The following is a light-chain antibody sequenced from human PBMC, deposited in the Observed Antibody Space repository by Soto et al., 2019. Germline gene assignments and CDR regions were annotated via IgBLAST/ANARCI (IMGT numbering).Light chain of an antibody. J-gene: IGKJ1*01. CDR1: QSVSSTY. Sequence: EIVLTQSPGTLSLSPGEGATLSCRASQSVSSTYLAWYQQKPGQAPRLLIYGASSRATGIPDRFSGSGSGKDFTLTISRLEPEDCAVYYCQQYGSSPRTFGQGTKVDIK. V-gene: IGKV3-20*01. CDR2: GAS. CDR3: QQYGSSPRT.